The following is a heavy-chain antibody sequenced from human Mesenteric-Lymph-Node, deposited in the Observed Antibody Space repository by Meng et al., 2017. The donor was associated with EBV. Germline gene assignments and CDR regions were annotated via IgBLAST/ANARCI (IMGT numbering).Heavy chain of an antibody. CDR3: ASQGYYDSGAWGDYFDY. V-gene: IGHV4-61*01. Sequence: VQPQRGGPGLGKPSETLSLTCSVSGDSVNSATYYWSWIRKPPGKGLEWIASVHSTGSTNYNPSLMSRVTISLDTSKSQFSLTLTYVTAADTAVYYCASQGYYDSGAWGDYFDYWGQGSLVTVSS. J-gene: IGHJ4*02. CDR2: VHSTGST. CDR1: GDSVNSATYY. D-gene: IGHD3-22*01.